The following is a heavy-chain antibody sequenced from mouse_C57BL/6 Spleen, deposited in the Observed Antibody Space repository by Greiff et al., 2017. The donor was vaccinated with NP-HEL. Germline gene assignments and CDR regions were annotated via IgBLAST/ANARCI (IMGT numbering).Heavy chain of an antibody. V-gene: IGHV10-1*01. CDR1: GFSFNTYA. CDR2: IRSKSNNYAT. J-gene: IGHJ1*03. D-gene: IGHD2-4*01. Sequence: EVQLVESGGGLVQPKGSLKLSCAASGFSFNTYAMNWVRQAPGKGLEWVARIRSKSNNYATYYADSVKDRFTISRDDSESMLYLQMNNLKTEDTAMYYCVRHAYDYDGYWYFDVWGTGTTVTVSS. CDR3: VRHAYDYDGYWYFDV.